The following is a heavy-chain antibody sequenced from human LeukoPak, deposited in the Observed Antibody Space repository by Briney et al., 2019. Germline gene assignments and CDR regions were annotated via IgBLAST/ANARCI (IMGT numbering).Heavy chain of an antibody. Sequence: GGSLRLSCATSGFTFGNYWMSWLRQAPGKGLVWVARIKYGDGSVTTYAESVQGRFTISRDNAWNTLYLQMNSLRVDDTAVYYCAKSDWFDPCGRGILVTVSS. CDR1: GFTFGNYW. J-gene: IGHJ5*02. CDR3: AKSDWFDP. CDR2: IKYGDGSVT. V-gene: IGHV3-74*01.